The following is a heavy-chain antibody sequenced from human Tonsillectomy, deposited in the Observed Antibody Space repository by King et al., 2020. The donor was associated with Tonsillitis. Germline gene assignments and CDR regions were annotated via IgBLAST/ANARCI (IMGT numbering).Heavy chain of an antibody. CDR3: TTLGECRGVSSTYYAMDV. CDR1: GFTFNNVW. D-gene: IGHD3-10*01. Sequence: VQLVESGGDLVKPGGSLRLSCAASGFTFNNVWMSWVRQAPGKGLEWVGRIKSKTDGGTTDYAAPGEGRFTISRDDSKKTLYLQMNSLKTEDTAVYYCTTLGECRGVSSTYYAMDVWGQGTTVTVSS. V-gene: IGHV3-15*01. J-gene: IGHJ6*02. CDR2: IKSKTDGGTT.